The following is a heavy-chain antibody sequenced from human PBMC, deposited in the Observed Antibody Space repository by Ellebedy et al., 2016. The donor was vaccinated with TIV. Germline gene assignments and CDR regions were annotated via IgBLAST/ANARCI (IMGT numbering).Heavy chain of an antibody. Sequence: GESLKISCAASGFTFSSHAMSWVRQAPGKGLEWVSGLSADSANTHYADSVKGRFTISRDNSKNTQYLQMNSLRAEDTAVYYCVKLDSSGYYYGRLDYWGQGTLVTVSS. CDR3: VKLDSSGYYYGRLDY. D-gene: IGHD3-22*01. V-gene: IGHV3-23*01. CDR1: GFTFSSHA. CDR2: LSADSANT. J-gene: IGHJ4*02.